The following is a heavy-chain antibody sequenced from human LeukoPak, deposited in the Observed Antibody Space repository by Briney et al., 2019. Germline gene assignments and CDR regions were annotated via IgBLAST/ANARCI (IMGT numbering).Heavy chain of an antibody. D-gene: IGHD2-15*01. CDR1: GFTFSSYG. Sequence: GGSLRLSCAASGFTFSSYGMHWVRQAPGKGLEWVAFIRYGGSDKDYADSVKGRFTISRDNSKDTLYLQMNSLRPEDTAVYYCAKDPPCSGGTCYGYFESWGQGILVTVSS. CDR3: AKDPPCSGGTCYGYFES. J-gene: IGHJ4*02. V-gene: IGHV3-30*02. CDR2: IRYGGSDK.